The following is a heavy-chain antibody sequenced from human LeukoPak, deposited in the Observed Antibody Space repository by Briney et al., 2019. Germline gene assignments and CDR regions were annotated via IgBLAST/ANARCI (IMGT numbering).Heavy chain of an antibody. J-gene: IGHJ6*02. V-gene: IGHV1-2*02. Sequence: ASVKISCKASGYTFTGYYMHWVRQAPGQGLEWMGWINPNSGGTNYAQKFQGRVTMTRDTSISTAYMELSRLRSDDTAVYYCARAAAGTMGSGMDVWGQGTTVTVSS. CDR1: GYTFTGYY. D-gene: IGHD6-13*01. CDR3: ARAAAGTMGSGMDV. CDR2: INPNSGGT.